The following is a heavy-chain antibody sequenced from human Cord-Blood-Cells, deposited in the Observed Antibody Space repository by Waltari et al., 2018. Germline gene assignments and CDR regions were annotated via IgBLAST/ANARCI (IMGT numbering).Heavy chain of an antibody. CDR3: ARTYYSNYPFDY. Sequence: QATLKESGPALVKPTQTLTLTCTFSGFSLSTSGMRVSWIRQPTGKALEWLARIDWDDDKFYSTSLKTRLTISKDTSNNQVVLTMTNMDSVDTATYYCARTYYSNYPFDYWGQGTLVTVAS. D-gene: IGHD4-4*01. CDR1: GFSLSTSGMR. J-gene: IGHJ4*02. CDR2: IDWDDDK. V-gene: IGHV2-70*04.